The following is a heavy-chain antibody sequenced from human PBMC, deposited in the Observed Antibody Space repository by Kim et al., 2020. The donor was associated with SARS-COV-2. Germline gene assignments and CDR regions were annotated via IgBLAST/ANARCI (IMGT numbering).Heavy chain of an antibody. J-gene: IGHJ6*03. V-gene: IGHV1-8*01. CDR1: GYTFTSYD. CDR2: MNPNSGNT. Sequence: ASVKVYCKASGYTFTSYDINWVRQATGQGLEWKGWMNPNSGNTGYAQKFQGRVTMTRNTSISTAYMELSSLRSEDTAVYYCARGFRAAAGPFYYYYYMDVWGKGTTVTVSS. D-gene: IGHD6-13*01. CDR3: ARGFRAAAGPFYYYYYMDV.